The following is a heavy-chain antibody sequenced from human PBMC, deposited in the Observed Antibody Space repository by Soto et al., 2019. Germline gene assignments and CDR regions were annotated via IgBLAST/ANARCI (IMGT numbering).Heavy chain of an antibody. CDR2: ISSSSSYT. Sequence: PGGSLRLSCAASGFTFSDYYMSWIRQAPGKGLEWVSYISSSSSYTNYADSVKGRFTISRDNAKNSLYLQMNSLRAEDTAVYYYARGGPYYDSSGPGAFDIWGKVKMVTV. J-gene: IGHJ3*02. CDR1: GFTFSDYY. CDR3: ARGGPYYDSSGPGAFDI. V-gene: IGHV3-11*05. D-gene: IGHD3-22*01.